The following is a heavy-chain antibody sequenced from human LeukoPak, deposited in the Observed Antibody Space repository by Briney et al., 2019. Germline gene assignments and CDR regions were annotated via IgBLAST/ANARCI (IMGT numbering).Heavy chain of an antibody. V-gene: IGHV4-31*03. CDR3: ARGLGVPPDY. D-gene: IGHD3-10*01. CDR2: IYYSGGT. J-gene: IGHJ4*02. Sequence: SETLSLTCTVSGGSISSGGYYWSWIRQHPGKGLEWIGYIYYSGGTYYNPSLKSRVTISVDTSKNQFSLKLSSVTAADTAVYYCARGLGVPPDYWGQGTLVTVSS. CDR1: GGSISSGGYY.